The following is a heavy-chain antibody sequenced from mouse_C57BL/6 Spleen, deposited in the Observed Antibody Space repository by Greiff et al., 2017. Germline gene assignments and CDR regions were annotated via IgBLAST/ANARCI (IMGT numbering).Heavy chain of an antibody. CDR2: IDPETGGT. D-gene: IGHD2-4*01. CDR3: TRWGYDYDWFGY. J-gene: IGHJ3*01. CDR1: GYTFTDYE. V-gene: IGHV1-15*01. Sequence: VQLQQSGAELVRPGASVTLSCKASGYTFTDYEMHWVKQTPVHGLEWIGAIDPETGGTSYNQKFKGKAILTADKSSSTAYMELRSLTSEDSAVYYCTRWGYDYDWFGYWGQRTLVTVSA.